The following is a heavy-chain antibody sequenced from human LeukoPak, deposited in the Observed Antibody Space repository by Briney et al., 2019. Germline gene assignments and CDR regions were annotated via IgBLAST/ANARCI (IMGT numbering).Heavy chain of an antibody. J-gene: IGHJ4*02. V-gene: IGHV4-34*01. CDR1: GGSFGDYY. Sequence: SETLSLTCAVYGGSFGDYYWSWIRQPPGKGLECFAEINHSGSTSYNPSLKSRVTISIDTSKNQFSLKLSSVTAADTAVYYCASLHQVRGLTVFDYWGQGTLVTVSS. CDR3: ASLHQVRGLTVFDY. CDR2: INHSGST. D-gene: IGHD3-10*01.